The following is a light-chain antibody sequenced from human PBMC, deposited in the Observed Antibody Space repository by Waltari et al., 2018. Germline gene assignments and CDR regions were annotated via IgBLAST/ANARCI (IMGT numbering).Light chain of an antibody. CDR3: LQHNSYPFT. CDR2: AAT. V-gene: IGKV1-17*01. J-gene: IGKJ3*01. CDR1: QGISSY. Sequence: DIQMTQSPSPLSASVGDPVPITCRASQGISSYLNWFQQKPGKAPKLLIYAATTLQSGVPSRFSGSGSGTEFTLTISSLQPEDFAAYYCLQHNSYPFTFGPGTKLDIK.